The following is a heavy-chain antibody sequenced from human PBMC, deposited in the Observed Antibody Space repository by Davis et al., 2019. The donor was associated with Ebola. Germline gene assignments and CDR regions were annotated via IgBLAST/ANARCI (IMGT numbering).Heavy chain of an antibody. Sequence: GGSLRLSCAASGFTVSSNYMSRVRQAPGKGLEWVSVIYSGGSTYYADSVKGRFTISRDNSKNTLYLQMNSLRAEDTAVYYCARDEGYDYGDYISGMDVWGQGTTVTVSS. D-gene: IGHD4-17*01. CDR1: GFTVSSNY. V-gene: IGHV3-66*01. CDR3: ARDEGYDYGDYISGMDV. CDR2: IYSGGST. J-gene: IGHJ6*02.